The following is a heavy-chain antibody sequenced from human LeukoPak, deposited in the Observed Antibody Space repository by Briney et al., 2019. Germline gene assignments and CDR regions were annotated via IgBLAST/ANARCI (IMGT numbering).Heavy chain of an antibody. Sequence: GRSLRLSCAASGFTFSSYWMHWVRHAPGKGLVWVSRINSDGSSTSYADSVKGRFTISRDNAKNTLYLQMNSLRAEDTAVYYCARDRNLGELSFWGQGTLVTVSS. J-gene: IGHJ4*02. D-gene: IGHD3-16*02. CDR2: INSDGSST. CDR1: GFTFSSYW. CDR3: ARDRNLGELSF. V-gene: IGHV3-74*01.